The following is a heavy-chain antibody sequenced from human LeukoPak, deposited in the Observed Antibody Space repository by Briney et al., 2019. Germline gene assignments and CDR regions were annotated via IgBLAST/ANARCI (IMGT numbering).Heavy chain of an antibody. D-gene: IGHD6-19*01. CDR1: GFTFSDSW. CDR3: ARDRGWFTFDY. Sequence: GGSLRLSCEASGFTFSDSWMTWVRQAPGKGLEWVAHIKEDGTDKNYVDSVKGRFTTSRDNAKKSLFLQMNSLRAEDTALYYCARDRGWFTFDYWGQGTLVTVSS. J-gene: IGHJ4*02. V-gene: IGHV3-7*01. CDR2: IKEDGTDK.